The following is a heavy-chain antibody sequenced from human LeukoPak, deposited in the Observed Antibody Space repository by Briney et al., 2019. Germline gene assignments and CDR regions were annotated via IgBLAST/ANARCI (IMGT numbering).Heavy chain of an antibody. V-gene: IGHV3-7*01. CDR1: GFTFSSYW. D-gene: IGHD3-22*01. CDR3: ARDLYDSSGYYLGYYFDY. J-gene: IGHJ4*02. Sequence: GGSLRLSCAASGFTFSSYWMSWVRQAPGKGLEWVANIKQDGSEKYYVDSVEGRFTISRDNAKNSLYLQMNSLRAEDTAVYYCARDLYDSSGYYLGYYFDYWGQGTLVTVSS. CDR2: IKQDGSEK.